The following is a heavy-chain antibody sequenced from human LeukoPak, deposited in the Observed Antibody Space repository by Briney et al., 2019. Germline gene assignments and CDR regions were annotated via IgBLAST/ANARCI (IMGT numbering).Heavy chain of an antibody. CDR3: ARCPYSSGCYWYFDL. V-gene: IGHV4-4*07. J-gene: IGHJ2*01. CDR2: IYTSGST. D-gene: IGHD6-19*01. Sequence: PSGTLSLTCTVSGGSISSYYWSWIRQPAGKGLEWIGRIYTSGSTNYNPSLKSRVTMSVDTSKNQFSLKLSSVTAADTAVYYCARCPYSSGCYWYFDLWGRGTLVTVSS. CDR1: GGSISSYY.